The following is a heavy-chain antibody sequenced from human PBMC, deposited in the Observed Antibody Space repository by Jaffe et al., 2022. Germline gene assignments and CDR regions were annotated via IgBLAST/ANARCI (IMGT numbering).Heavy chain of an antibody. Sequence: QVQLVQSGAEVKKPGSSVKVSCKASGGTFSSYAISWVRQAPGQGLEWMGGIIPIFGTANYAQKFQGRVTITADESTSTAYMELSSLRSEDTAVYYCARGTLDIVATRVLYYYMDVWGKGTTVTVSS. J-gene: IGHJ6*03. CDR3: ARGTLDIVATRVLYYYMDV. V-gene: IGHV1-69*01. D-gene: IGHD5-12*01. CDR1: GGTFSSYA. CDR2: IIPIFGTA.